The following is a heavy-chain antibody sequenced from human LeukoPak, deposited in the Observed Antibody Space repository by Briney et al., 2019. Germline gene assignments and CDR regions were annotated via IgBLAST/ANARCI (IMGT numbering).Heavy chain of an antibody. CDR1: GGSISSGGYY. Sequence: SETLSLTCTVSGGSISSGGYYWSWIRQHPGKGLEWIGYIYYSGSTYYNPSLKSRVTISVDTSKNQFSLKLSSVTAADTAVYYCARGRTDIVVVPASPTYYFDYWGQGTLVTVSS. CDR3: ARGRTDIVVVPASPTYYFDY. D-gene: IGHD2-2*01. V-gene: IGHV4-31*03. CDR2: IYYSGST. J-gene: IGHJ4*02.